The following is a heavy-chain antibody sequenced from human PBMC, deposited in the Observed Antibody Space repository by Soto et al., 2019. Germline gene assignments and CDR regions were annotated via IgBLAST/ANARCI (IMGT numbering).Heavy chain of an antibody. V-gene: IGHV3-30*03. CDR3: ATERSVVATTPDFDY. J-gene: IGHJ4*02. D-gene: IGHD5-12*01. CDR2: ASYDGSYK. CDR1: GFTFSSFG. Sequence: QVQLVESGGGVVQPGRSLRLSCAASGFTFSSFGMHWVRQAPGKGLEWVAVASYDGSYKYYADSVKGRFTISRDNSKNTLYLQMNRLRAEDTAVYYCATERSVVATTPDFDYWGQGTLVTVSS.